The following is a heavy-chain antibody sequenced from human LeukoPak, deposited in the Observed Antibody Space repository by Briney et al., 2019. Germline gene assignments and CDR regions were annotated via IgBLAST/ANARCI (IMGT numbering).Heavy chain of an antibody. Sequence: VGSLRLSCAAYGLTFSNAWITCVRQAPGKEVEWVATINPDGSQVAYVGSVKRRFTISRDNAKNSVYLQMSSLRVEATGVFYCARARGFSFFAYWGQGALVAVYS. J-gene: IGHJ4*02. CDR2: INPDGSQV. V-gene: IGHV3-7*01. CDR1: GLTFSNAW. CDR3: ARARGFSFFAY. D-gene: IGHD2-15*01.